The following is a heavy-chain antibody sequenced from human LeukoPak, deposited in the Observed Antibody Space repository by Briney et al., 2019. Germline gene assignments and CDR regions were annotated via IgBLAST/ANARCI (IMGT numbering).Heavy chain of an antibody. CDR2: IKEDGSET. CDR1: GFTFKKYW. Sequence: GGSLRLSCAASGFTFKKYWMNWVRQVPGKGLECLANIKEDGSETYYADSVKGRFTISRDNAKNSLYLQMNSLRAEDTAVYYCARDGVDAGIYFDYWGQGTRVTVSS. CDR3: ARDGVDAGIYFDY. V-gene: IGHV3-7*01. D-gene: IGHD2-15*01. J-gene: IGHJ4*02.